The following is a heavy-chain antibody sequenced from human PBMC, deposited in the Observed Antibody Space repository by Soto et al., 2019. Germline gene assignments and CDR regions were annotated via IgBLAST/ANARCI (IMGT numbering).Heavy chain of an antibody. CDR3: AKDGAVEYYDYVWGRGPSYYYGMDV. D-gene: IGHD3-16*01. J-gene: IGHJ6*02. V-gene: IGHV3-23*01. Sequence: GGSLRLSCAASGFTFSSYAMSWVRQAPGKGLEWVSAISGSGGSTYYADSVKGRFTISRDNSKNTLYLQMNSLRAEDTAVYYCAKDGAVEYYDYVWGRGPSYYYGMDVWGQGTTVTVSS. CDR1: GFTFSSYA. CDR2: ISGSGGST.